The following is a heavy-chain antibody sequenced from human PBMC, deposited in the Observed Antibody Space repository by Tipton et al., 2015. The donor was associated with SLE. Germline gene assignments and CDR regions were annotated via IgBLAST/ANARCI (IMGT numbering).Heavy chain of an antibody. CDR3: ARCSSSPNRWYFDR. Sequence: TLSLTCAVYGGTFSGYYWSWIRQPPGKGLEWIGEINHSGSTNYNPSLKSRVTIAGDTPKNQISLKLSSVTAADTAVYYCARCSSSPNRWYFDRWGRGTLVTVSS. J-gene: IGHJ2*01. V-gene: IGHV4-34*01. CDR1: GGTFSGYY. CDR2: INHSGST. D-gene: IGHD6-13*01.